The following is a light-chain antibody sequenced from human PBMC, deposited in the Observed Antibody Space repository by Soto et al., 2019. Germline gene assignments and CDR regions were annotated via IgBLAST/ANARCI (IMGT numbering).Light chain of an antibody. CDR1: QDIANY. V-gene: IGKV1-27*01. Sequence: DIQMTQSPSSLSASVGDRVTITCRASQDIANYLAWYQHKPGKVPNLLIYGENTLQSGLPSRFSGSGSGTDFTLTISSLQPENVATYCCQKYYNAPRTFGQGTKV. CDR2: GEN. CDR3: QKYYNAPRT. J-gene: IGKJ1*01.